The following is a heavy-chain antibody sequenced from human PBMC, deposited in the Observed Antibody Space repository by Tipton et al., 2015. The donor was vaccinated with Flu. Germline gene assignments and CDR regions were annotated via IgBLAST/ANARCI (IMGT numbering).Heavy chain of an antibody. D-gene: IGHD3-10*01. V-gene: IGHV4-59*01. CDR2: IYYNGGT. J-gene: IGHJ6*02. Sequence: GLVKPSETLSLTCTVSDDSITYYYWSWIRQPPGKGLEWIGYIYYNGGTNYNPSLQSRLSISVDSSKNQLSLKLTSVTAADTAVYYCARARAPYYYYAMDVWGQGATVTVS. CDR3: ARARAPYYYYAMDV. CDR1: DDSITYYY.